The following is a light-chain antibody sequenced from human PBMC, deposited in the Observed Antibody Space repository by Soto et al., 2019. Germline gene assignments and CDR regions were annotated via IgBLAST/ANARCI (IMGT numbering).Light chain of an antibody. J-gene: IGKJ2*01. CDR1: QNVTTH. Sequence: ITVTQSPSSLSASVGDSVTFTCRASQNVTTHFAWYQQKIGTAPDLLISSAYTFQRGVPSRFTGGGSGTDFTLTITTVQPEDFATYYCQQTYSTPFTFGQGTTLDI. CDR2: SAY. V-gene: IGKV1-39*01. CDR3: QQTYSTPFT.